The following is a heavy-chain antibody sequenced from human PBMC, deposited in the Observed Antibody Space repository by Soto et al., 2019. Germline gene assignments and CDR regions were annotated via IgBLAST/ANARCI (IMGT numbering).Heavy chain of an antibody. D-gene: IGHD3-3*01. CDR3: ASEAIFGVVFIDGSFDYYGLAV. J-gene: IGHJ6*02. CDR2: INPAGGST. V-gene: IGHV1-46*01. CDR1: GYAFTTYH. Sequence: GASVQVSCKASGYAFTTYHIHWVRQAPGQGLEWMGMINPAGGSTTYEQKFQDRLTMTWDTSTSTLHMELSSLTSDDTAVYYCASEAIFGVVFIDGSFDYYGLAVWGQGTTVTVSS.